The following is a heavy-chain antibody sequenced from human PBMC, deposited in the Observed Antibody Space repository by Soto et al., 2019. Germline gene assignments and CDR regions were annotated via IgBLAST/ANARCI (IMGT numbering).Heavy chain of an antibody. CDR3: ARDRRYYGSGSYTYFDY. V-gene: IGHV4-61*01. CDR1: GGSVSSGSYY. Sequence: QVQLQESGPGLVKPSETLSLTCTVSGGSVSSGSYYWSWIRQPPGKGLEWIGYIYYSGSTNYNPSLKSRVTISVDTSKTQFSLKLSSVTAADTAVYYCARDRRYYGSGSYTYFDYWGQGTLVTVSS. J-gene: IGHJ4*02. D-gene: IGHD3-10*01. CDR2: IYYSGST.